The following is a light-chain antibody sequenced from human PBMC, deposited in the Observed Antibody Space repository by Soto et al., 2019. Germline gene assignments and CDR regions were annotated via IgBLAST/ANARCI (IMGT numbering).Light chain of an antibody. CDR3: LVIYTGVGEV. Sequence: QTVVTQEASLTVSPGGTVTLTCGSSTGAVTSGHYPHWFQQKPGQAPRTLIYDTSIKHSWTPARFSGSLLGGKAALTPSGAQPEDEADYYCLVIYTGVGEVFGTGTKLTVL. CDR2: DTS. V-gene: IGLV7-46*01. J-gene: IGLJ1*01. CDR1: TGAVTSGHY.